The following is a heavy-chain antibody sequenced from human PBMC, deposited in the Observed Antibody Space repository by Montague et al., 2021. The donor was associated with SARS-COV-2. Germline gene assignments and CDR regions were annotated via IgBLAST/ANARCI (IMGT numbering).Heavy chain of an antibody. CDR1: GFTFNNYG. Sequence: SLRLSCVASGFTFNNYGIHWVRQAPGKGLEWVAVISYEGSQKFFTDSXKGRFVISRDSAQRTVYLQMNSLRVEDTAVYYCAKASQVFWLGQFARDAFDIWGQGTTVSVSS. V-gene: IGHV3-30*18. CDR2: ISYEGSQK. J-gene: IGHJ3*02. D-gene: IGHD3-10*01. CDR3: AKASQVFWLGQFARDAFDI.